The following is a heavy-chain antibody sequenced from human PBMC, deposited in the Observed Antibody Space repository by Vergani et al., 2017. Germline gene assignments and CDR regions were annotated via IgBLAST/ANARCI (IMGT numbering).Heavy chain of an antibody. J-gene: IGHJ1*01. CDR2: ISYDGSNK. V-gene: IGHV3-30-3*01. Sequence: QVQLVESGGGVVQPGRSLRLSCAASGFTFSSYAMHCVRQAPGKGLEWVAVISYDGSNKYYADSVKGRFTISRDNSKNTLYLQMNSLRAEDTAVYYCARAPSSLLYRAGYFQHWGQGTLVTVAS. CDR3: ARAPSSLLYRAGYFQH. D-gene: IGHD2-2*02. CDR1: GFTFSSYA.